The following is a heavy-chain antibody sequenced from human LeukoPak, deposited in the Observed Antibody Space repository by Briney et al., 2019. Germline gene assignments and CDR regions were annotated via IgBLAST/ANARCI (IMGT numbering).Heavy chain of an antibody. D-gene: IGHD6-19*01. V-gene: IGHV5-51*01. CDR2: IYPGDSDT. Sequence: GESLKISCKGSEYSFTSYWIGWVRQMPGKGLEWMGIIYPGDSDTRYSPSFQGQVTISADKSISTAYLQWSSLKASDTAMYYCASYPASSGWSSDWYFDLWGRGTLVTVSS. J-gene: IGHJ2*01. CDR1: EYSFTSYW. CDR3: ASYPASSGWSSDWYFDL.